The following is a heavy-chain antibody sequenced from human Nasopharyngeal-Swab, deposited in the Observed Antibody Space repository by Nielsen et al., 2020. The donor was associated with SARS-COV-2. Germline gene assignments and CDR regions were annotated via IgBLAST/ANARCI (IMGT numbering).Heavy chain of an antibody. CDR2: ISYDGSNK. D-gene: IGHD1-26*01. CDR3: ARERGGSYSLPEESFDY. Sequence: GGSLRLSCAASGFTFSSYAMHWVRQAPGKGLEWVAVISYDGSNKYYADSVKGRFTISRDNSKNTLYLQMNSLRAEDTAVYYCARERGGSYSLPEESFDYWGQGTLVTVSS. V-gene: IGHV3-30*04. J-gene: IGHJ4*02. CDR1: GFTFSSYA.